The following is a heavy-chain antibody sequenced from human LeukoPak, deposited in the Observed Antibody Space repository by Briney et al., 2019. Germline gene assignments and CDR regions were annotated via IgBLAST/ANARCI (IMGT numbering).Heavy chain of an antibody. D-gene: IGHD2-2*01. V-gene: IGHV3-21*01. CDR1: GFTFSSYS. CDR3: ARGVVPAALNWFDP. J-gene: IGHJ5*02. Sequence: GGSLRLSCAASGFTFSSYSMNWVRQAPGKGLEWVSSISSSSSYIYYADSVKGRFTISRDNAKNSLYLQMNSLRAEDTAVYYCARGVVPAALNWFDPWGQGTLVTVSS. CDR2: ISSSSSYI.